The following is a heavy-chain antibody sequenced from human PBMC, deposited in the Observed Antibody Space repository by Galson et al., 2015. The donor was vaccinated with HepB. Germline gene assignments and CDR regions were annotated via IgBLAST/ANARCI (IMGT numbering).Heavy chain of an antibody. Sequence: SLRLSCAGSGFTFGDYTLNWVRQAPGKGLEWVGFIRRTSHGGTPEYAASVKGRFTISRDDSKSVAYLQMNSLKTEDTAVYYCTRDVRFSGFGAYYWGQGTLVTVSS. CDR1: GFTFGDYT. D-gene: IGHD1-26*01. CDR2: IRRTSHGGTP. V-gene: IGHV3-49*04. CDR3: TRDVRFSGFGAYY. J-gene: IGHJ4*02.